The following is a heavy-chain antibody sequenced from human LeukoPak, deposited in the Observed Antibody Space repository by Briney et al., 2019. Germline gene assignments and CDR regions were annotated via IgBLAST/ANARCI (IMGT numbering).Heavy chain of an antibody. CDR1: GFTFSDYY. D-gene: IGHD3-22*01. CDR3: ARGDYYDTSGYYYPHY. J-gene: IGHJ4*02. Sequence: GGSLRLSCAASGFTFSDYYMTWIRQAPGEGLEWVSYISSRGSIIYYADSVKGRFTISRDNAKNSLYLQMNSLRAEDTAVYYCARGDYYDTSGYYYPHYWGQGTLVTVSS. V-gene: IGHV3-11*01. CDR2: ISSRGSII.